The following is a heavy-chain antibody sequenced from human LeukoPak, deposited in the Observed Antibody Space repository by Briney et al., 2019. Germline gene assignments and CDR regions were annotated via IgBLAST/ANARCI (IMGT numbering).Heavy chain of an antibody. V-gene: IGHV4-34*01. J-gene: IGHJ4*02. CDR3: ARAAAGTGEFDY. Sequence: SETLSLTCAVYGGSFSGYYWSWIRQPPGKGLEWIGEINHSGSTNYNPSLKSRVTISVDTSKNQFSLKLSSVTAADTAVYYCARAAAGTGEFDYWGQGTLVTVSS. CDR2: INHSGST. D-gene: IGHD6-13*01. CDR1: GGSFSGYY.